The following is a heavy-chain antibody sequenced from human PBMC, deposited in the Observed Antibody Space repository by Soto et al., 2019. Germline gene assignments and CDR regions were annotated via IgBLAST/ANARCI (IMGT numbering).Heavy chain of an antibody. Sequence: TLSLTCTVSGATISSAGYYWSWIRQTPGKGLEWIGHIFYSGTTYYNPSLKSRLTISVDTSKNHFSLRLTSVTAADTAVYYCARDLWVEPELYYYGMDVWGQGTTVTAP. CDR2: IFYSGTT. J-gene: IGHJ6*02. CDR3: ARDLWVEPELYYYGMDV. D-gene: IGHD1-1*01. V-gene: IGHV4-30-4*01. CDR1: GATISSAGYY.